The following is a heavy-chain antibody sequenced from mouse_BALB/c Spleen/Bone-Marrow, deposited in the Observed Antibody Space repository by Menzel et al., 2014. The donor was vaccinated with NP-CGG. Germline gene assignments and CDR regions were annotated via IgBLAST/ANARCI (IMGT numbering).Heavy chain of an antibody. CDR1: GFSFSNYG. Sequence: EVKLVESGGGLVKSGGSLKLSCAASGFSFSNYGMSWLRQTPEKRLEWVATISGVGRYTFYSDSVKGRFTISRDNAKNNLYLQLSGLRSEDTALYYCARHAYYDQTEVSFVCWGQGTLVTVSA. D-gene: IGHD2-4*01. CDR2: ISGVGRYT. V-gene: IGHV5-9-2*01. CDR3: ARHAYYDQTEVSFVC. J-gene: IGHJ3*01.